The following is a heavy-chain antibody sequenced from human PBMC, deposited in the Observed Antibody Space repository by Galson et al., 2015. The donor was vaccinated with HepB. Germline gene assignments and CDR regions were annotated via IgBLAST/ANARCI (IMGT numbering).Heavy chain of an antibody. CDR3: ARGLGGLSTIPLDS. CDR1: GYIFPTYW. J-gene: IGHJ4*02. CDR2: IYPDDSDT. D-gene: IGHD5/OR15-5a*01. V-gene: IGHV5-51*03. Sequence: QSGAEVKKPGESLKISCKASGYIFPTYWIAWVRQMPGKGLDWMGIIYPDDSDTTYSPSFQGRVTISVDKSISTAYLQWSSLRASDTAMYYCARGLGGLSTIPLDSWGQGTFVSVS.